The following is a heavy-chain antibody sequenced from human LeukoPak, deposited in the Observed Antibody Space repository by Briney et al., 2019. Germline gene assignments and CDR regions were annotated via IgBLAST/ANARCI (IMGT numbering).Heavy chain of an antibody. CDR3: ARDPKMVRGVFDY. V-gene: IGHV4-4*07. Sequence: AETLSLTCTVSGGSISSYYWSWIRQPAGKGLEWIGRIYTSGSTNCNPSLKSRVTMSVDTSKNQFSLKLSSMTAADTAVYYCARDPKMVRGVFDYWGQGTLVTVSS. J-gene: IGHJ4*02. CDR1: GGSISSYY. CDR2: IYTSGST. D-gene: IGHD3-10*01.